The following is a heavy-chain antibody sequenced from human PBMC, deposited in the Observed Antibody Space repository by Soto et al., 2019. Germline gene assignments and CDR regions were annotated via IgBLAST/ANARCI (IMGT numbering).Heavy chain of an antibody. Sequence: SETLSLTCTVSGDSISSNNYYWGWIRQPPGKGLDWIGYIHYSGSTNYNPSLKSRVTISVDTSKNQFSLKLSSVTAADTAVYYCARDKGYCSSTSCYAGWFDPWGQGTLVTVS. D-gene: IGHD2-2*01. CDR1: GDSISSNNYY. J-gene: IGHJ5*02. V-gene: IGHV4-39*07. CDR2: IHYSGST. CDR3: ARDKGYCSSTSCYAGWFDP.